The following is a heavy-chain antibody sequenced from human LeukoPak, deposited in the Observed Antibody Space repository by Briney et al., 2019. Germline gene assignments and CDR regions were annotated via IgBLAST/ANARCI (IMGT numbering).Heavy chain of an antibody. CDR3: ARVSTAASLAIDS. Sequence: GGSLRLSCAASGFTFSDYNMNWVRQAPGRGLEWVAVISTSSTYIYYADSVKGRFTISRDNAKNSLYLQMNSLRAEDTAVYYCARVSTAASLAIDSWGQGTLVTVST. D-gene: IGHD6-13*01. J-gene: IGHJ4*02. V-gene: IGHV3-21*06. CDR1: GFTFSDYN. CDR2: ISTSSTYI.